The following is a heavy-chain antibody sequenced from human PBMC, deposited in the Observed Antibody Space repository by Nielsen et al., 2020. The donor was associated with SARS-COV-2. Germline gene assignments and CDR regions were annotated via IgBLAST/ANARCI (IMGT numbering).Heavy chain of an antibody. CDR1: GFTFSSYW. CDR2: INQDGSEK. CDR3: ARVSARYDILPY. V-gene: IGHV3-7*03. J-gene: IGHJ4*02. D-gene: IGHD3-9*01. Sequence: GESLKISCAASGFTFSSYWMSWVRQASGKGLEWVANINQDGSEKYYVDSVKGRFTISRDNAKNSLYLQMNSLRAEDTAVYYCARVSARYDILPYWGQGTLVTVSS.